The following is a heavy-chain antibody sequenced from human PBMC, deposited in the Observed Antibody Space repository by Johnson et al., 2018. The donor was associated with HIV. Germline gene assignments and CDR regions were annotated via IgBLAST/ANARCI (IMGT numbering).Heavy chain of an antibody. V-gene: IGHV3-66*01. Sequence: VQLVESGGDLVKPGGSLRLSCAASGFTVSNNYMSWVRQAPGKGLEWVSVIYSGGSTYHADSVKGRFTISRDNSNNTLYLQMNSLRVEDTAMYYCARDGTGNDGGSYYYPVAFDMWGQGTLVTVSS. CDR3: ARDGTGNDGGSYYYPVAFDM. J-gene: IGHJ3*02. D-gene: IGHD3-22*01. CDR1: GFTVSNNY. CDR2: IYSGGST.